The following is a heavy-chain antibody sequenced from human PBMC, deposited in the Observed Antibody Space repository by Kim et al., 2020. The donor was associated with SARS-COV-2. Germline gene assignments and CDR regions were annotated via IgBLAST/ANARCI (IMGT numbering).Heavy chain of an antibody. CDR2: IKRTGDGGTI. J-gene: IGHJ4*02. CDR3: TTDRGAYCGGGCYEGY. CDR1: GFNFNKVW. V-gene: IGHV3-15*01. Sequence: GGSLRLSCAASGFNFNKVWMSWVRQAPGKGLEWVGRIKRTGDGGTIDYAAPAKGRFTISRDDSKNTVDLKMNSLKTDDTAVYYCTTDRGAYCGGGCYEGYWGQGTLVTVSS. D-gene: IGHD2-21*02.